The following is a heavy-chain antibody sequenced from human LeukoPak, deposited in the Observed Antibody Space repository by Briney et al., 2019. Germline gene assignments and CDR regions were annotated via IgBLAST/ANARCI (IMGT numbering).Heavy chain of an antibody. D-gene: IGHD4-11*01. CDR2: INSDGSST. J-gene: IGHJ4*02. Sequence: GGSLRLSCAASGFTFSSYWMHWVRQAPGKGLVWVSRINSDGSSTSYADSVKGRFTISRDNAKNTLYLQMNGLRAEDTAVYYCARDSTRGYFDYWGQGTLVTVSS. CDR3: ARDSTRGYFDY. V-gene: IGHV3-74*01. CDR1: GFTFSSYW.